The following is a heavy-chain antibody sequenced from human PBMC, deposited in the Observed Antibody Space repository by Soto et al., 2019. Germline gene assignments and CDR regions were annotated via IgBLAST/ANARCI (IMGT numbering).Heavy chain of an antibody. Sequence: QEQLVESGGGVVQPGRSLRLSCAASGFNFSSYAMHWVRQAPGKGLEWVAVISYDGGEKYYADSVKGRFTISRDNSQNTLYVEMTSLSAEDTAVYYCAREGQPAAGTTPHNWGQGTLVTVSS. CDR2: ISYDGGEK. CDR3: AREGQPAAGTTPHN. CDR1: GFNFSSYA. V-gene: IGHV3-30*04. D-gene: IGHD6-13*01. J-gene: IGHJ4*02.